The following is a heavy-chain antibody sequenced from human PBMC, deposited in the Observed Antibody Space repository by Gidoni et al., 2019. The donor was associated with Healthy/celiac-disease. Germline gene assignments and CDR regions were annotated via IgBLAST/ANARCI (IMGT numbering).Heavy chain of an antibody. J-gene: IGHJ4*02. V-gene: IGHV3-9*01. D-gene: IGHD2-2*01. Sequence: EVQLVESGGGLVQPGRSLRLSWAASGFTFDASAMHWVRQAPGKGLEWVSGISWNSGSIVYADSVKGRFTISRDNAKNSLYLQMNSLRAEDTALYYCAKGHAAIFFDYWGQGTLVTVSS. CDR3: AKGHAAIFFDY. CDR1: GFTFDASA. CDR2: ISWNSGSI.